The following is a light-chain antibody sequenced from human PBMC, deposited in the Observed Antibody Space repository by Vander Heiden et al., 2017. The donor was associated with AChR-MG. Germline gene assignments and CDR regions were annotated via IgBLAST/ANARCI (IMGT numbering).Light chain of an antibody. CDR3: QQRNTWPLT. Sequence: EIVLTQSPATLSLSPGERATLSCSASQSVSSYLAWYQQKPGRDPRLLIYDVSNKATGIPARCSGGGSGTDVTLTNSSLVPEDFAVYYCQQRNTWPLTFGGGTKVEIK. V-gene: IGKV3-11*01. J-gene: IGKJ4*01. CDR1: QSVSSY. CDR2: DVS.